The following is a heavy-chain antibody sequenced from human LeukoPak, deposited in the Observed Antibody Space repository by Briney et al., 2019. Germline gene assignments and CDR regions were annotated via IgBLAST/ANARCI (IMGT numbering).Heavy chain of an antibody. CDR1: GYTFTGYY. Sequence: GASVKVSCKASGYTFTGYYMHWVRQAPGQGLEWMGIINPSGGSTTYAQKFQGRVTMTRDMSTSTVYMEVSSLTSEDTAVYYCARWAVPGTGGSWFDPWGQGTLVTVSS. CDR2: INPSGGST. V-gene: IGHV1-46*01. J-gene: IGHJ5*02. D-gene: IGHD6-19*01. CDR3: ARWAVPGTGGSWFDP.